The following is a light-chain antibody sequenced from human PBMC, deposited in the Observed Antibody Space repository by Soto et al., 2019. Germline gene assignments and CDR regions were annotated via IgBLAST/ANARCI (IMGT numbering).Light chain of an antibody. Sequence: RVTISCRANQNISNFLAWYQQKPGKAPKLLIYDASTLESGVPSRFRGSGSGTKFTVTVSSLQPDDFATYYCQQYNTYSWTFGQGTKVDIK. V-gene: IGKV1-5*01. J-gene: IGKJ1*01. CDR2: DAS. CDR3: QQYNTYSWT. CDR1: QNISNF.